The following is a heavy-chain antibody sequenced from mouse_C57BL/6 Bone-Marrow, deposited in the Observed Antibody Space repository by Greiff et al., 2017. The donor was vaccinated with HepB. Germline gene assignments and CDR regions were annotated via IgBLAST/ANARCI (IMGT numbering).Heavy chain of an antibody. Sequence: VQLKESGPELVKPGASVKIPCKASGYTFTDYNMDWVKQSHGKSLEWIGDINPNNGGTIYNQKFKGKATLTVDKSYSTAYMELRSLTSEDTAVYYCARRQLRLRGFAYWGQGTLVTVSA. D-gene: IGHD3-2*02. CDR3: ARRQLRLRGFAY. CDR2: INPNNGGT. CDR1: GYTFTDYN. J-gene: IGHJ3*01. V-gene: IGHV1-18*01.